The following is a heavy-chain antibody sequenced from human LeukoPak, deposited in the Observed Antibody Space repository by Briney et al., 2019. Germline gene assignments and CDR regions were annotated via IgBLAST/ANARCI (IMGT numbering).Heavy chain of an antibody. CDR3: ARQAPSQWLGSGDWFDP. CDR2: IYYSGST. J-gene: IGHJ5*02. D-gene: IGHD6-19*01. Sequence: SETLSLTCTVSGGSISSNNYYWGWIRQPPGKGLEWIGSIYYSGSTYYNPSLKSRVTISVDTSKNQFSLKLSSVTAADTAVYYCARQAPSQWLGSGDWFDPWGQGTLVTVSS. V-gene: IGHV4-39*01. CDR1: GGSISSNNYY.